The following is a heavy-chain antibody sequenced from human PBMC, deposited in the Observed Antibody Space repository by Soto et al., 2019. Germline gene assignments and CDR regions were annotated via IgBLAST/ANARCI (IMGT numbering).Heavy chain of an antibody. CDR2: IGQDGSVK. CDR1: GFTFSNFW. CDR3: ATENSKNGNYYYMDV. Sequence: GGSLRLSCAASGFTFSNFWMTWVRQAPGKGLEWVANIGQDGSVKNYVDSVKGRFTISRDNAKNSLDLQMNSLRAEDTAVYYCATENSKNGNYYYMDVWGRGTTVTVSS. V-gene: IGHV3-7*01. J-gene: IGHJ6*03. D-gene: IGHD4-4*01.